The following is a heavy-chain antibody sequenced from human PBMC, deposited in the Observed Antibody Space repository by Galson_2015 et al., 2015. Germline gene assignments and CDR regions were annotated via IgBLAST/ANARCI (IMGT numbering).Heavy chain of an antibody. V-gene: IGHV3-48*03. Sequence: SLRLSCAASGFTFSSYEMNWVRQAPGKGLEWVSYISSSGSTIYYADSVKGRFTISRDSAKNSLYLQMNSLRAEDTAVYYCARTYYYDSAPSDWGQGTLVTVSS. D-gene: IGHD3-22*01. J-gene: IGHJ4*02. CDR1: GFTFSSYE. CDR2: ISSSGSTI. CDR3: ARTYYYDSAPSD.